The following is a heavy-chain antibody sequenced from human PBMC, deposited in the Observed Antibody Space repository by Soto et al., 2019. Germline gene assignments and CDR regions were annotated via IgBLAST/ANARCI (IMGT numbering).Heavy chain of an antibody. CDR1: GFTVSISS. D-gene: IGHD3-10*01. CDR3: ATRSGGGYYYYGLDV. J-gene: IGHJ6*02. Sequence: PGGSLRLSCAASGFTVSISSMSWVRQAPGKGLEWVSVIYSGGNTYYADSVKGRFTISRDNSKNTLYLQMNSLRAEDTAVYYCATRSGGGYYYYGLDVWGQGTTVTVSS. V-gene: IGHV3-53*01. CDR2: IYSGGNT.